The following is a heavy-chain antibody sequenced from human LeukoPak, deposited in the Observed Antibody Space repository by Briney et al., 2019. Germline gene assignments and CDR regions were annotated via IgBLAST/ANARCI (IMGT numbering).Heavy chain of an antibody. Sequence: GGSLRLSCAASGFTFSSYTMSCVRQAPGKGLGWVSAVSGSGGTTYYTDSVKGRFTISRDNSKNTLYLQMNSLRVEDTAVYYCVKEARYCNGGSCYAVLDYWGQGTLVTVSS. J-gene: IGHJ4*02. D-gene: IGHD2-15*01. CDR3: VKEARYCNGGSCYAVLDY. CDR1: GFTFSSYT. V-gene: IGHV3-23*01. CDR2: VSGSGGTT.